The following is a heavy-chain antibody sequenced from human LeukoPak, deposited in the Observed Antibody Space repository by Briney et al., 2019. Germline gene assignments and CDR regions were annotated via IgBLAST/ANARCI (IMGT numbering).Heavy chain of an antibody. CDR1: VYTFTSYA. J-gene: IGHJ6*04. CDR3: ARDRGSSTSRTYYYYYGMDV. D-gene: IGHD2-2*01. V-gene: IGHV1-3*01. CDR2: INAGNGNT. Sequence: GASVKVSCKASVYTFTSYAMHWVRQAPGQRLEWMGWINAGNGNTKYSQKFQGRVTITRDTSASTAYMELSSLRSEDTAVYYCARDRGSSTSRTYYYYYGMDVWGKGTTVTVSS.